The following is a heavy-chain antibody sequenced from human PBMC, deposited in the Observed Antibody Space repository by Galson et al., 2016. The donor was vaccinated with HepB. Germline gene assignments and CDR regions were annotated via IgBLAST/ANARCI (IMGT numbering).Heavy chain of an antibody. CDR3: ARVVERFGICSGVTCYGNGTDI. D-gene: IGHD2-15*01. J-gene: IGHJ6*02. CDR1: GGTFSNNA. V-gene: IGHV1-69*10. Sequence: SVKVSCKASGGTFSNNAISWVRQAPGQGLEWMGGIIPLFGIADYTQKFEGRVTISADKSTSTAYMELSSLRSEDTAVYYCARVVERFGICSGVTCYGNGTDIWGQGTTVTVSS. CDR2: IIPLFGIA.